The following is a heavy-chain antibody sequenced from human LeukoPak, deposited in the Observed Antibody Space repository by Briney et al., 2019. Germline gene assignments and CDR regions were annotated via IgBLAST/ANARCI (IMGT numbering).Heavy chain of an antibody. V-gene: IGHV1-18*01. CDR2: IRGDNGNT. J-gene: IGHJ5*02. CDR1: GYTFSNYG. D-gene: IGHD2-2*01. CDR3: ARDVRHRYCSSSSCYWGWLDP. Sequence: GASVKVSCKASGYTFSNYGISWVRQAPGQGLEWVGWIRGDNGNTNYAQKLQGRVTMTTDTSTSTAYMELSSLRSEDTAVYYCARDVRHRYCSSSSCYWGWLDPWGQGTLVTVSS.